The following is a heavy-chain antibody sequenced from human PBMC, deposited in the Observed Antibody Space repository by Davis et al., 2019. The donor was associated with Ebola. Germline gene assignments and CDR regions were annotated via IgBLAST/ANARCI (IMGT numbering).Heavy chain of an antibody. D-gene: IGHD2-21*02. V-gene: IGHV3-30-3*01. CDR3: AREDVTHDYGMDV. Sequence: PGGSLRLSCAASGFTFSSYAMHWVRQAPGKGLEWVAVISYDGSNKYYADSVKGRFTISRDNSKNTLYLQMNSLRAEDTAVYYCAREDVTHDYGMDVWGQGTTVTVSS. CDR2: ISYDGSNK. CDR1: GFTFSSYA. J-gene: IGHJ6*02.